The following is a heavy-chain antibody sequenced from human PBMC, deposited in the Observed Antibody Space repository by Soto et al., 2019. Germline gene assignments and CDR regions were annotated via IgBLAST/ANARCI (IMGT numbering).Heavy chain of an antibody. CDR1: GFTFSSYE. V-gene: IGHV3-48*03. CDR3: ASFDTAMGDFDY. J-gene: IGHJ4*02. CDR2: ISSSGSTI. D-gene: IGHD5-18*01. Sequence: GSLRLSCAASGFTFSSYEMNWVRQAPGKGLEWVSYISSSGSTIYYADSVKGRFTISRDNAKNSLYLQMNSLRAEDTAVYYCASFDTAMGDFDYWGQGTLVTVSS.